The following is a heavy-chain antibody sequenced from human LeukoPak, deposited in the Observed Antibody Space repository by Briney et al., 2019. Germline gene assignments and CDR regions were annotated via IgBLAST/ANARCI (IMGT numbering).Heavy chain of an antibody. CDR1: GYSFSNYW. V-gene: IGHV5-51*01. D-gene: IGHD4-17*01. CDR3: ARQPTAYFDY. CDR2: IYPGDSDT. Sequence: PGESLKISCKGSGYSFSNYWIGWVRQMPGKGLEWMGVIYPGDSDTRYSPSFQGQVTISADKSISTAYLQWSSLKASDTAMYYCARQPTAYFDYWGQGTLVTVSS. J-gene: IGHJ4*02.